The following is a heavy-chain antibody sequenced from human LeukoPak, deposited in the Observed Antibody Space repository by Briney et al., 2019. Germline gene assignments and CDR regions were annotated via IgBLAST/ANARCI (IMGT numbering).Heavy chain of an antibody. CDR1: GYTFTSYY. J-gene: IGHJ4*02. Sequence: ASVKVSCKASGYTFTSYYMHWVRQAPGQGLEWMGIINPSGGSTSYAQKFQGRVTMTRDTSTSAVYMELSSLRSEDTAVYYCARDRGYYGSASHFDYWGQGTLVTVSS. D-gene: IGHD3-10*01. CDR3: ARDRGYYGSASHFDY. CDR2: INPSGGST. V-gene: IGHV1-46*01.